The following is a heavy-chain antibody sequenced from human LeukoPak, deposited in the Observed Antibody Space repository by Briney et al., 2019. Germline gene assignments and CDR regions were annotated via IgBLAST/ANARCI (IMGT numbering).Heavy chain of an antibody. J-gene: IGHJ6*03. D-gene: IGHD6-6*01. CDR2: ISSSSSYI. Sequence: SGGSLRLSCVASGLIFDDYTMHWVRQAPGKGLEWVSFISSSSSYIYYTDSVKGRFTISRDNARNSLFLQMNSLRADDTAVYYCARAPPGIATLAGYMDVWGKGTTVTVSS. V-gene: IGHV3-21*06. CDR3: ARAPPGIATLAGYMDV. CDR1: GLIFDDYT.